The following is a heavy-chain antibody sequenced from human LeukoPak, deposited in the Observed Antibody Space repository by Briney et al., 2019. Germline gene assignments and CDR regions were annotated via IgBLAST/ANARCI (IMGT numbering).Heavy chain of an antibody. V-gene: IGHV4-59*01. Sequence: SETLSLTCTVSGASISGYLWTWIRQPPGKGLEWIGYVYDNGDTNYHPSFTGRVSISVDVSKNQFSLKLTSVLAADTADYFCARLSDYDVDTSHYMDVWGKGTTVTVSS. CDR3: ARLSDYDVDTSHYMDV. J-gene: IGHJ6*03. CDR2: VYDNGDT. D-gene: IGHD3-22*01. CDR1: GASISGYL.